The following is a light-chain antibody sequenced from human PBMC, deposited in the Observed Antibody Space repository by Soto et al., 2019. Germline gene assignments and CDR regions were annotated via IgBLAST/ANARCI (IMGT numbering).Light chain of an antibody. CDR2: EVS. J-gene: IGLJ1*01. CDR3: SSYAGFNTPGV. Sequence: QSVLAQPPSPSGAPGRSITIPCTGTNSYLGVYNYVSWYQQNPGKAPKLMIYEVSKRPSGVPDRFSGSKSGNTASLTVSGLQAEDEADYYCSSYAGFNTPGVFGAGTKVTVL. CDR1: NSYLGVYNY. V-gene: IGLV2-8*01.